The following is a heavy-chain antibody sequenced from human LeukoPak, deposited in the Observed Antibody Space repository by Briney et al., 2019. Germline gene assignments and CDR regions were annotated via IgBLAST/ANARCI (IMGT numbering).Heavy chain of an antibody. Sequence: GTSVKVSCKASGFTFTISAMQWVRQARGQRLEWIGWIVVGSGNTNYAQKFQERVTITRDMSTSTAYMELSSLRSEDTAVYYCAADRWDYWGQGTLVTVSS. CDR1: GFTFTISA. V-gene: IGHV1-58*02. CDR3: AADRWDY. J-gene: IGHJ4*02. CDR2: IVVGSGNT. D-gene: IGHD4-23*01.